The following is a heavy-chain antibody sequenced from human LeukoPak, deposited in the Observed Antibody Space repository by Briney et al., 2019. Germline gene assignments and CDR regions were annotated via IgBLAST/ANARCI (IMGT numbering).Heavy chain of an antibody. CDR2: IYYSGST. CDR3: ARLPFSGSYLVNRGYYYYMDV. D-gene: IGHD1-26*01. Sequence: SETLSLTCTVSGGSISNYYWNWIRQPPGKGLEWIGYIYYSGSTYYNPSLKSRVTISVDTSKNQFSLKLSSVTAADTAVYYCARLPFSGSYLVNRGYYYYMDVWGKGTTVTISS. J-gene: IGHJ6*03. V-gene: IGHV4-59*04. CDR1: GGSISNYY.